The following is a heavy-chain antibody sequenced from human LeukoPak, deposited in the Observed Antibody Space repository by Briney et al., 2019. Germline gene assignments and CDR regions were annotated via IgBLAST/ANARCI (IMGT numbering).Heavy chain of an antibody. D-gene: IGHD6-13*01. CDR2: ISSNGGST. CDR3: ARVEKTGYSSSWYSS. Sequence: PGGSLRLSCAASGFTFSSYAMHWVRQAPGKGLEYVSAISSNGGSTYYANSVKGRFTISRDNSKNTLYPQMGSLRAEDMAVYYCARVEKTGYSSSWYSSWGQGTLVTVSS. V-gene: IGHV3-64*01. J-gene: IGHJ5*02. CDR1: GFTFSSYA.